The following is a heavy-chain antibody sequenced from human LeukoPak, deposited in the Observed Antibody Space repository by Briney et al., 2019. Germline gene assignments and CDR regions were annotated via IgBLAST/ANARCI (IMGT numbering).Heavy chain of an antibody. Sequence: SETLSLTCAVYGGSFSGYYWSWIRQPPGKGLEWIGEINHSGSTNYNPSLKSRVTISVDTSKNQFSLKLSSVTAADTAVYYCARGPGLLWFGGLWGYFQHWGQGTLVTVSS. J-gene: IGHJ1*01. V-gene: IGHV4-34*01. CDR3: ARGPGLLWFGGLWGYFQH. CDR1: GGSFSGYY. CDR2: INHSGST. D-gene: IGHD3-10*01.